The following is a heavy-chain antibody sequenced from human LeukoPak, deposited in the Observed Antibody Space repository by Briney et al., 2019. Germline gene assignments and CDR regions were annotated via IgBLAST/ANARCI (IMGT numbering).Heavy chain of an antibody. V-gene: IGHV4-59*08. Sequence: SETLSLTCPVSGGSISSYYWSWNRPPPGKGLEWIGYIYYSGSTNYNPSPKSRVTISVDTSKNQSSLKLSSVTAADTAVYYCARRAYCGGDCYSLDYWGQGSLVTVSS. J-gene: IGHJ4*02. CDR1: GGSISSYY. D-gene: IGHD2-21*01. CDR2: IYYSGST. CDR3: ARRAYCGGDCYSLDY.